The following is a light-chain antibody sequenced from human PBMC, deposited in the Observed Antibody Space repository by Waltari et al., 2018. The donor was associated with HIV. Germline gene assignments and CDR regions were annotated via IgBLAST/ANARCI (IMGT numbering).Light chain of an antibody. CDR1: SSDVGGYHY. V-gene: IGLV2-8*01. J-gene: IGLJ1*01. Sequence: QSALTQPPSASGSPGQSVTISCTGTSSDVGGYHYVSWYQQHPGKAPKLMIYEVSKRPSGVPDRFSGSKSGNTASLTVSGLQAEDEADYYCSSYAGSNNKRVFGTGTKVTVL. CDR2: EVS. CDR3: SSYAGSNNKRV.